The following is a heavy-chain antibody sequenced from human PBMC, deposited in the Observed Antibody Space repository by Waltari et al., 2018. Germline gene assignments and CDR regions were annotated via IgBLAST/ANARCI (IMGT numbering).Heavy chain of an antibody. J-gene: IGHJ4*02. CDR1: GFTFSDHL. V-gene: IGHV3-72*01. CDR3: ARALDRNGWYNDY. CDR2: SRNKVNSYTR. Sequence: EVQLVESGGGLVQPGGSLRLSCVASGFTFSDHLMDWVRLAPGKGLEWVGRSRNKVNSYTREYAASVKDRFIISRDESENSLRLQMGSLKPEDTAVYYCARALDRNGWYNDYWGQGTLVTVSS. D-gene: IGHD6-19*01.